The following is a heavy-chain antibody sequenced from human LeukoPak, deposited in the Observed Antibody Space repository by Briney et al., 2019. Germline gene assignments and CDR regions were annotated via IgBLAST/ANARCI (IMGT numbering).Heavy chain of an antibody. J-gene: IGHJ4*02. CDR1: GFTFSSYG. Sequence: GRSLRLSCAASGFTFSSYGMHWVRQAPGKGLEWVAVISYDGSNKYYADSVKGRFTISRDNSKNTLYLQMNSLRAEDTAAYYCAKWKSSSFGHYFDYWGQGTLVTVSS. CDR2: ISYDGSNK. D-gene: IGHD6-13*01. CDR3: AKWKSSSFGHYFDY. V-gene: IGHV3-30*18.